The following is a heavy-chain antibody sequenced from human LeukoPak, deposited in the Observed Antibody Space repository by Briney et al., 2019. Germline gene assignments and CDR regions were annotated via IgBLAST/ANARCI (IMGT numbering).Heavy chain of an antibody. J-gene: IGHJ6*03. D-gene: IGHD6-13*01. Sequence: SETLSLTRAVSGYSISSGYYWGWIRQPPGKGLEWIGSIYHSGSTYYNPSLKSRVTISVDTSKNQFSLKLSSVTAADTAVYYCARATQQLVPPYYYYMDVWGKGTTVTVSS. CDR3: ARATQQLVPPYYYYMDV. CDR1: GYSISSGYY. V-gene: IGHV4-38-2*01. CDR2: IYHSGST.